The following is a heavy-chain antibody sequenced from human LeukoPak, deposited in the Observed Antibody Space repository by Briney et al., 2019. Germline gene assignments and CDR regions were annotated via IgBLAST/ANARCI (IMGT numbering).Heavy chain of an antibody. CDR2: INPNTGGA. D-gene: IGHD7-27*01. CDR3: ARAKANWGSGDY. CDR1: DYTFTDYY. Sequence: ASVNVSCKASDYTFTDYYVHWVRQAPGQGLEWMGWINPNTGGANYAQKFQGRVTMTRDTSISTGYLDLSGLRSDDTAVYYCARAKANWGSGDYWGQGTLVTVSS. J-gene: IGHJ4*02. V-gene: IGHV1-2*02.